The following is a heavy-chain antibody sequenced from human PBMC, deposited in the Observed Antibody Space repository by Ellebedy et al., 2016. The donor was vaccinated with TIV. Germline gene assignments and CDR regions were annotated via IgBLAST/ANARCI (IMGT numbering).Heavy chain of an antibody. CDR3: ARHPSVAGPGDV. J-gene: IGHJ6*02. V-gene: IGHV3-72*01. CDR2: SRNKANSHTT. Sequence: GESLKISCAASGFTFSIYGMQWVRQAPGKGLEWVGRSRNKANSHTTEYAASVKGRFTISRDDSKNSLYLQMNSLKTEDTAVYYCARHPSVAGPGDVWGQGTTVTVSS. CDR1: GFTFSIYG. D-gene: IGHD6-19*01.